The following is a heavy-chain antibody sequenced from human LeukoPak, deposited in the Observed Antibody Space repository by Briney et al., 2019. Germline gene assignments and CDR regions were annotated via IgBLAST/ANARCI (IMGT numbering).Heavy chain of an antibody. Sequence: ASVKVSCKASGYTFTGYYMHWVRQAPGQGLEWMGWINPNSGGTNYAQKFQGWVTMTRDTSSSTAYMELSRLRSDDTAVYYCARDQSPYWRFYGMDVWGQGTTVNVSS. CDR2: INPNSGGT. CDR1: GYTFTGYY. V-gene: IGHV1-2*04. J-gene: IGHJ6*02. D-gene: IGHD2-8*02. CDR3: ARDQSPYWRFYGMDV.